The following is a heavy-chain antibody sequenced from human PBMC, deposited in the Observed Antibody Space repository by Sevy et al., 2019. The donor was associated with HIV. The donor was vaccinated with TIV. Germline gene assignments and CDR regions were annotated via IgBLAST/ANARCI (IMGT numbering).Heavy chain of an antibody. J-gene: IGHJ6*02. CDR1: GFTFSSYA. V-gene: IGHV3-30*01. Sequence: YLRLSCAASGFTFSSYAMHWVRQAPGKGLEGVAVISYEGSNKYYADSVKGRFTIFRDNSKNTLYLQMNSLRAEDTAVYYCASHPVDSAMVDVYYYYGMDVWGQGTTVTVSS. D-gene: IGHD5-18*01. CDR3: ASHPVDSAMVDVYYYYGMDV. CDR2: ISYEGSNK.